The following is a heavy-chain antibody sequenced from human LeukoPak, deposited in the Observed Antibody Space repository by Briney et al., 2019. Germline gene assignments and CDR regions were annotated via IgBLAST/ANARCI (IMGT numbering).Heavy chain of an antibody. J-gene: IGHJ4*02. CDR2: ISYDGTNT. D-gene: IGHD6-19*01. CDR1: GFSFSDYA. CDR3: ARDKQWLYCFDQ. V-gene: IGHV3-30*04. Sequence: GGSVRLSCGASGFSFSDYAMHWVRHAPAKWRGWVAVISYDGTNTHYADSVKGRFTISRDNSKNTLYLQMNSLRAEDTAVYYCARDKQWLYCFDQWGQGTPVTVSS.